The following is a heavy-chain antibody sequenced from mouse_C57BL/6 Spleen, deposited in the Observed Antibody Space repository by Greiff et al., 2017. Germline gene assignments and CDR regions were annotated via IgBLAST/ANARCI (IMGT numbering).Heavy chain of an antibody. D-gene: IGHD2-4*01. CDR2: IRLKSDNYAT. J-gene: IGHJ1*03. CDR1: GFTFSNYW. CDR3: TTGYDYDWYFDV. Sequence: EVMLVESGGGLVQPGGSMKLSCVASGFTFSNYWMNWVRQSPEKGLEWVAQIRLKSDNYATHYAESVKGRFTISRDDSKSSVYLQMNNLRAEDTGIYYCTTGYDYDWYFDVWGTGTTVTVSS. V-gene: IGHV6-3*01.